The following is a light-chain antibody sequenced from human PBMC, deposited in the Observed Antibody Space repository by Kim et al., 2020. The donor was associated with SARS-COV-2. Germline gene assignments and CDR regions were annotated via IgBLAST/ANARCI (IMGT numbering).Light chain of an antibody. V-gene: IGLV3-19*01. CDR2: GRN. J-gene: IGLJ2*01. CDR1: SLRRYY. CDR3: SSRGSSENVL. Sequence: SSELTQDPVVSVAVGQTVKITCQGDSLRRYYASWYQQKPGQAPVLVMYGRNNRPSGIPERLSGSTSGNTASLIITGAQAEDEADYFCSSRGSSENVLFGGGTQLTVL.